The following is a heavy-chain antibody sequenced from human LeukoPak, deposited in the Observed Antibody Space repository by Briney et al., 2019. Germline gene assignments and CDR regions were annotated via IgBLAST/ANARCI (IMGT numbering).Heavy chain of an antibody. CDR2: INPSGGST. J-gene: IGHJ4*02. Sequence: ASVKVSCKASGYTFTGYYMHWVRQAPGQGLEWMGIINPSGGSTSYAQKFQGRVTMTRDMSTSTVNMELSSLRSEDTAVYYCARETTVTTSLVYWGQGTLVTVSS. D-gene: IGHD4-17*01. CDR3: ARETTVTTSLVY. V-gene: IGHV1-46*01. CDR1: GYTFTGYY.